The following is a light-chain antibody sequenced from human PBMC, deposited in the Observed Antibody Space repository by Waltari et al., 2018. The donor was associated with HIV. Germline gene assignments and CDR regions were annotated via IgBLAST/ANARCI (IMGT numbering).Light chain of an antibody. Sequence: QSALTQPASVSGSPGQSINISCSGITSDSRFYTYVSWYQHPPGSAPRSIIYDVNSRPSSISVRFSRSQSVHTASLTISGLQTEDEADYYCTSNTFDNPLLFGGGTKLTVL. J-gene: IGLJ3*02. V-gene: IGLV2-14*01. CDR2: DVN. CDR1: TSDSRFYTY. CDR3: TSNTFDNPLL.